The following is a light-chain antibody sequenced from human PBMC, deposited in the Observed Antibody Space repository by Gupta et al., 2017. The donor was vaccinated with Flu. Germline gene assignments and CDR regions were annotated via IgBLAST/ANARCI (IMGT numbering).Light chain of an antibody. CDR2: YDN. CDR3: SPSNISSEHRWV. Sequence: SYVLTQPPSVSVAPGQTASITCGGDDIGTKSVHWYQQQPGQAPVLVVLYDNDRPSGIPARFSCATSCDTATPITSSGDHGDDADDYCSPSNISSEHRWVFGGGTKLTVL. J-gene: IGLJ3*02. V-gene: IGLV3-21*02. CDR1: DIGTKS.